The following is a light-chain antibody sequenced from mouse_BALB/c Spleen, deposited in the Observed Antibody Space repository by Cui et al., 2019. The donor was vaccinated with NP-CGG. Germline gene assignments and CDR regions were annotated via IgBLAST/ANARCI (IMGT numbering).Light chain of an antibody. Sequence: QAVVTQASALTTSPGETVTLTCRSSIGAVTTSNYANWVQEKPDHLFTGLIGGTNNRAPGVHARFLGSLIGDKAALTITGAQTEDEAIYFCALWYSNHWVFGGGTKLTVL. CDR3: ALWYSNHWV. J-gene: IGLJ1*01. CDR1: IGAVTTSNY. CDR2: GTN. V-gene: IGLV1*01.